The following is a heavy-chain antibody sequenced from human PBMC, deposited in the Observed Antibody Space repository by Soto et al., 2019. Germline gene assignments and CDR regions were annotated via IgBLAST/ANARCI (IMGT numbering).Heavy chain of an antibody. Sequence: GSLRLSCAASGFTFSSYAMSWVRQAPGKGLEWVSAISGSGGSTYYADSVKGRFTISRDNSKNTLYLQMNSLRAEDTAVYYCAKRSYYYDSSGYYFMAEYFQHWGQGTLVTVSS. V-gene: IGHV3-23*01. CDR1: GFTFSSYA. CDR2: ISGSGGST. CDR3: AKRSYYYDSSGYYFMAEYFQH. J-gene: IGHJ1*01. D-gene: IGHD3-22*01.